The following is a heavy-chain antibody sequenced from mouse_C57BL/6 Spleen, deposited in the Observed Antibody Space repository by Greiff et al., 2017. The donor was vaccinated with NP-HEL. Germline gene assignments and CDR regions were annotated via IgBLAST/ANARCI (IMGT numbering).Heavy chain of an antibody. CDR1: GYAFTNYL. D-gene: IGHD2-4*01. Sequence: LQLQQSGAELVRPGTSVKVSCKASGYAFTNYLIEWVKQRPGQGLEWIGVINPGSGGTNYNEKFKGKATLTADKSSSTAYMQLSSLTSEDSAVYFCARLGAYDYDGRDYWGQGTTLTVSS. CDR3: ARLGAYDYDGRDY. V-gene: IGHV1-54*01. J-gene: IGHJ2*01. CDR2: INPGSGGT.